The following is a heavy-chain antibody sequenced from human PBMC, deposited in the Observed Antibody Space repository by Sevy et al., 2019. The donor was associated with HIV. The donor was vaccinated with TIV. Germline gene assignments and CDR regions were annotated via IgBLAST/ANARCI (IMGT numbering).Heavy chain of an antibody. CDR2: IHADGSS. CDR3: ARDRRFCGNECYLYYYYGMDV. J-gene: IGHJ6*02. CDR1: GFNVNDNY. D-gene: IGHD3-16*02. Sequence: GGSLRLSCAASGFNVNDNYMTWVRQAPGKGLEWVSIIHADGSSYYADSVKGRFTMSRDDSKNIGILKMNSLRVDDTAGYYCARDRRFCGNECYLYYYYGMDVWGQGTAVTVSS. V-gene: IGHV3-53*01.